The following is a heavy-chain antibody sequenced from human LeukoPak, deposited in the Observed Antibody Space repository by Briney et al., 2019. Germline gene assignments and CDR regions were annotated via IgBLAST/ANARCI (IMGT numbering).Heavy chain of an antibody. V-gene: IGHV1-46*01. CDR2: INPSGGST. J-gene: IGHJ6*03. D-gene: IGHD3-10*01. CDR1: GYTFTSYY. Sequence: ASVKVSCKASGYTFTSYYMHWVRQAPGQGLEWMGIINPSGGSTSYAQKFQGRVTMTRDMSTSTVYMELSSLRSEDTAVYYCARVGITMVRGTIYYYYYMDVWGKGTTVTISS. CDR3: ARVGITMVRGTIYYYYYMDV.